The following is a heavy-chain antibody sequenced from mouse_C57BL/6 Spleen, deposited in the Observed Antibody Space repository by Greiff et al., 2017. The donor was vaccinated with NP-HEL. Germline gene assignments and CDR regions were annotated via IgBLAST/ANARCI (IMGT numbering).Heavy chain of an antibody. J-gene: IGHJ4*01. V-gene: IGHV5-4*03. D-gene: IGHD2-5*01. CDR2: ISDGGSYT. CDR3: ARRGYNSNYEAMDY. CDR1: GFTFSSYA. Sequence: EVKLVESGGGLVKPGGSLKLSCAASGFTFSSYAMSWVRQTPEKRLEWVATISDGGSYTYYPDNVKGRFTIYRDNAKNNLYLQMSHLKSEDTAMYYCARRGYNSNYEAMDYWGQGTSVTVSS.